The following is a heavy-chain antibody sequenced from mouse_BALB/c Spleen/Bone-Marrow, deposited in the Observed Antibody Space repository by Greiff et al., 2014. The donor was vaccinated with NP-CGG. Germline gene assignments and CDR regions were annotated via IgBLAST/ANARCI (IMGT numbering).Heavy chain of an antibody. CDR2: IYPGDGDT. CDR1: GYNFTTHW. Sequence: QVQLQQSGAELARPGASVKLSCKASGYNFTTHWMQWVKQRPGQGLEWIGAIYPGDGDTRYTQKFKGKATLTADKSSSTAYMQLSDLASEASAVYYGARGAFGYHWYFDVWGAGTTVTVSS. J-gene: IGHJ1*01. V-gene: IGHV1-87*01. CDR3: ARGAFGYHWYFDV. D-gene: IGHD1-2*01.